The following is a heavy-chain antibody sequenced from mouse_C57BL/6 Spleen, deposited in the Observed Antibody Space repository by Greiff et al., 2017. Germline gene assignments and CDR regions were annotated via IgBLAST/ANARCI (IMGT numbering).Heavy chain of an antibody. V-gene: IGHV2-9-1*01. CDR3: ARERESGIYYGNWGDYAMDY. CDR1: GFSLTSYA. J-gene: IGHJ4*01. D-gene: IGHD2-1*01. CDR2: IWTGGGT. Sequence: QVQLKQSGPGLVAPSQSLSITCTVSGFSLTSYAISWVRQPPGKGLEWLGVIWTGGGTNYNSALKSRLSISKDNSKSQVFLKMNSLQTDDTARYYCARERESGIYYGNWGDYAMDYWGQGTSVTVSS.